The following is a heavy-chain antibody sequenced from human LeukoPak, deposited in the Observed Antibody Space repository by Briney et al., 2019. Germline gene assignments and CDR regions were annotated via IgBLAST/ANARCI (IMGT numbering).Heavy chain of an antibody. CDR2: IYSSGST. CDR3: ARATGLWYGFAI. CDR1: GGSISSYY. J-gene: IGHJ3*02. D-gene: IGHD2-21*01. Sequence: PSETLSLTCNVSGGSISSYYWSWIRQPAGKGLEWIGRIYSSGSTNYKPSLKGRATMSVDTSKLQSSLNLTTVADADTAVDYWARATGLWYGFAIWGQGTMVTVSS. V-gene: IGHV4-4*07.